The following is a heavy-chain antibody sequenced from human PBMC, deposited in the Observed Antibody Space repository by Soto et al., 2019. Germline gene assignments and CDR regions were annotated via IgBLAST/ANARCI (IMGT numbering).Heavy chain of an antibody. D-gene: IGHD5-18*01. CDR2: IDAGNGST. CDR1: GYTFTSYP. V-gene: IGHV1-3*01. Sequence: ASVKVSCKASGYTFTSYPTHWVRQAPGQRLEWMGWIDAGNGSTKYSQKFRGRVTFTTDTSASTAYMDLSSLRSEDTAVYYCARAGYTDGSPYYGMDVWGQWTTVTVSS. CDR3: ARAGYTDGSPYYGMDV. J-gene: IGHJ6*02.